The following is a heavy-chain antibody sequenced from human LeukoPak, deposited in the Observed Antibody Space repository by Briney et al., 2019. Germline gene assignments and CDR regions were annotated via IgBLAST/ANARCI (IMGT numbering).Heavy chain of an antibody. J-gene: IGHJ4*02. Sequence: SETLSLTCAVYGGSFSGYYWSWIRQPPGKGLEWIGEINHSGSPNYNPSLKRRVTISVDKSKNQYSLTLGSVTAADTAVYYCARETYGSGRKHDYWGQGTLVTVSS. CDR1: GGSFSGYY. CDR2: INHSGSP. V-gene: IGHV4-34*01. D-gene: IGHD3-10*01. CDR3: ARETYGSGRKHDY.